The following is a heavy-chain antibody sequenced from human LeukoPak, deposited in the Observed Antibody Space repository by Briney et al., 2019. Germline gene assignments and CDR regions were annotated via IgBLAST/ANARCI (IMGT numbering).Heavy chain of an antibody. J-gene: IGHJ4*02. V-gene: IGHV4-38-2*01. D-gene: IGHD6-13*01. Sequence: SETLSLTCAISGYSISSGYYWGWIRQPPGKGLEWIGSIYHSGSTYYNLSLKSRVTISVDTSKNQFSLKLSSVTAADTAVYYCARHWYSSSWYLDYWGQGTLVTVSS. CDR3: ARHWYSSSWYLDY. CDR2: IYHSGST. CDR1: GYSISSGYY.